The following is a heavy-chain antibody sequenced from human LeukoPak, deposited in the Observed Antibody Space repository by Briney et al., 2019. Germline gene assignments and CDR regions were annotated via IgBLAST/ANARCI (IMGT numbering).Heavy chain of an antibody. CDR3: ARWYYYGSGVRYFDL. J-gene: IGHJ2*01. Sequence: PSETLSLTCTVSGGSISSSSYYWGWIRQPPGKGLEWIGYIYYSGSTYYNPSLKSRVTISVDTSKNQFSLKLSSVTAADTAVYYCARWYYYGSGVRYFDLWGRGTLVTVSS. D-gene: IGHD3-10*01. V-gene: IGHV4-30-4*08. CDR2: IYYSGST. CDR1: GGSISSSSYY.